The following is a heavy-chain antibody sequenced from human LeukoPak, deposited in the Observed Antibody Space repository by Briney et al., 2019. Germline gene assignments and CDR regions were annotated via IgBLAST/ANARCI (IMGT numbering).Heavy chain of an antibody. Sequence: GGSLRLSCAASGFTFSSYAMHWVRQAPGKGLEWVAVISYDGSNKYYADSVKGRYTISRDNSNNTLYLQLNSLRAEDTAVYYCTKSDWFDPWGQGTLVTVSS. CDR2: ISYDGSNK. CDR1: GFTFSSYA. CDR3: TKSDWFDP. J-gene: IGHJ5*02. V-gene: IGHV3-30*04.